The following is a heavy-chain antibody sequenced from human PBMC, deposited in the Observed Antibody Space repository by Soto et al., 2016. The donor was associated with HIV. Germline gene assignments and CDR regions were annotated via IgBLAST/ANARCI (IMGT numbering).Heavy chain of an antibody. Sequence: QLQLQESGPGLVKPSETLSLTCSVSGGSINTNTYYWGWIRQPPGKGLEWIGTIYYDGSTFYNPSLKSRVTISVDTSENQFSLKLSSVTAADTAVYYCARHSGLWVYDSGIRYXYMESWDKGT. CDR2: IYYDGST. V-gene: IGHV4-39*01. J-gene: IGHJ6*03. CDR3: ARHSGLWVYDSGIRYXYMES. D-gene: IGHD3-16*01. CDR1: GGSINTNTYY.